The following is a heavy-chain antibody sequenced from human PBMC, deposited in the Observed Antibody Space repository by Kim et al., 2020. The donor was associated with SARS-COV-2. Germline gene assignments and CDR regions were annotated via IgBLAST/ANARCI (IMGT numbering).Heavy chain of an antibody. V-gene: IGHV3-33*08. J-gene: IGHJ6*02. CDR3: VRDRYPLTTSHFYYGMDL. CDR1: GFSFYSYG. D-gene: IGHD3-9*01. Sequence: GGSLRLSCAASGFSFYSYGMHWVRQAPGKGLEWVAVIWYDGSNEQYADSVKGRFTISRDYSKNTLFLQMNSLRAEDTAVYYCVRDRYPLTTSHFYYGMDLWGQGTTVTVSS. CDR2: IWYDGSNE.